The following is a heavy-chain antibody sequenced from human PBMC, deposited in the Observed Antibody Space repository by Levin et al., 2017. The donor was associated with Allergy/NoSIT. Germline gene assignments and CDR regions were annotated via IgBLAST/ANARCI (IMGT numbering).Heavy chain of an antibody. V-gene: IGHV4-59*01. CDR2: ISDSGST. CDR3: GRSDVSRHSDLDG. J-gene: IGHJ6*02. Sequence: SETLSLTCTVSGDYTTGYFWSWVRQPPGKGLEWIGGISDSGSTHYHPSLKTRVTILVDTSKNHFSLKLKSVTAGDAAVYYCGRSDVSRHSDLDGWGQGTTVTVSS. D-gene: IGHD3-9*01. CDR1: GDYTTGYF.